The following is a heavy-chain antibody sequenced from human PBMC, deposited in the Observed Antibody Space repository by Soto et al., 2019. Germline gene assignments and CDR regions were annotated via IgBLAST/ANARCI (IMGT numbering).Heavy chain of an antibody. Sequence: QVLLVQSGAEVKKPGASVKVSCKASGYTFTSYGISWVRQAPGQGLEWMGWISAYNGNTNYAQKLQGRVTMTTDTSTSTAYMELRCLRSDDTAVYYCARDPSVGFLEWLLYDYWGQGTLVTVSS. V-gene: IGHV1-18*01. CDR2: ISAYNGNT. CDR3: ARDPSVGFLEWLLYDY. D-gene: IGHD3-3*01. J-gene: IGHJ4*02. CDR1: GYTFTSYG.